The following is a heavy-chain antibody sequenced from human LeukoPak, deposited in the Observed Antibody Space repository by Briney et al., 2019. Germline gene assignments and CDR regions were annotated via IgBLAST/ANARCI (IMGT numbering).Heavy chain of an antibody. CDR2: ISYDGSNK. CDR3: ATTSYDILTAYSGFDC. V-gene: IGHV3-30-3*01. J-gene: IGHJ4*02. CDR1: GFTFSSYA. D-gene: IGHD3-9*01. Sequence: GGSLRLSCAASGFTFSSYAMYWVRQPPGKGLGWVAVISYDGSNKYYADSVKGRFTISRDNSKNTLYLQMNSLRPEDTAVYYCATTSYDILTAYSGFDCWGQGTLVTVSS.